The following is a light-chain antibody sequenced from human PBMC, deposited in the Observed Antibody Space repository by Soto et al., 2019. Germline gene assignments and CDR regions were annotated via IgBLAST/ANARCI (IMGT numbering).Light chain of an antibody. CDR1: SRDVGGYNY. Sequence: QSALTQPASVSGSPGQSITISCTGTSRDVGGYNYVSWYQQHPGKAPKLMIYDVSNRPSGVSNRFSGSKSGNTASLTISGLQAEDEADYYCSSYTSSTRVVFGGGTKLTVL. V-gene: IGLV2-14*01. CDR2: DVS. J-gene: IGLJ2*01. CDR3: SSYTSSTRVV.